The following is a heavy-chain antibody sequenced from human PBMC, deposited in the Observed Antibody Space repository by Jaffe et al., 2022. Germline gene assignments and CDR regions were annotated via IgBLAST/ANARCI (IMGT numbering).Heavy chain of an antibody. J-gene: IGHJ3*02. CDR1: GFTFSSFE. V-gene: IGHV3-48*03. D-gene: IGHD3-22*01. Sequence: EEQLVESGGGLVQPGGSLRLSCTASGFTFSSFEINWVRQAPGKGLEWVSYVSVTGDSITYADSVKGRFSVSRDNAENSLYLEMNSLRVEDTAIYYCVRDKYLYDTSAYSDAFDIWGQGTMVTVAS. CDR2: VSVTGDSI. CDR3: VRDKYLYDTSAYSDAFDI.